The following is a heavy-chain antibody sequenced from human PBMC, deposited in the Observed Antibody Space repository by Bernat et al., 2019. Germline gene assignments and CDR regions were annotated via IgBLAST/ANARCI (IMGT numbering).Heavy chain of an antibody. V-gene: IGHV3-53*01. Sequence: EVQLVESGGGLIQPGGSLRLSCAVSGFTVSSSYMSWVRQAPGKGLEWISVIYGGDTTHYADSVKGRFTISRDNSKNTVYLQMNSLRVDDTAVYYCARQGLATIPGSWGVDVWGQGTTVTVSS. CDR1: GFTVSSSY. CDR3: ARQGLATIPGSWGVDV. D-gene: IGHD5-24*01. J-gene: IGHJ6*02. CDR2: IYGGDTT.